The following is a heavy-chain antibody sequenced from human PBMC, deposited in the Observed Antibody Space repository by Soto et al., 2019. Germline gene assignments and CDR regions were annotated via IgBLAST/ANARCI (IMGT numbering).Heavy chain of an antibody. D-gene: IGHD5-18*01. CDR1: GYSFTGLD. V-gene: IGHV1-8*01. Sequence: ASVKVSCKASGYSFTGLDINWVRQTTGQGLEWMGWMQPSSGRTGYAQKFQGRVTMTRDTSINTAYMELSSLRAEDTAVYFCARESTWLRHYDAWGPGTLVTVSS. J-gene: IGHJ5*02. CDR3: ARESTWLRHYDA. CDR2: MQPSSGRT.